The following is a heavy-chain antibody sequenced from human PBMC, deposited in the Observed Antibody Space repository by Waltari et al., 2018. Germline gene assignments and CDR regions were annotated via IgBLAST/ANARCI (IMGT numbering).Heavy chain of an antibody. J-gene: IGHJ4*02. D-gene: IGHD3-22*01. CDR2: IRYDGSNK. V-gene: IGHV3-30*02. CDR1: GFTFGSSG. Sequence: VQLVESGGGVVQPGVSLRLSCAASGFTFGSSGMRWVRQAPGKGLEWVAFIRYDGSNKYYADSVKGRFTISRDNSKNTLYLQMNSLRAEDTSVYYCANFYDSSTYYFDYWGQGTLVTVSS. CDR3: ANFYDSSTYYFDY.